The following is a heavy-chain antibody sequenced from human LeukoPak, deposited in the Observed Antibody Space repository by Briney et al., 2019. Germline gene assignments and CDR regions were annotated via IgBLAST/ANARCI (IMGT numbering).Heavy chain of an antibody. CDR3: AKYPASGGYFDY. V-gene: IGHV3-23*01. J-gene: IGHJ4*02. Sequence: GGSLRLSCAASGFTFSTYSMSWARLAPGKGLEWVSGISGSGANTYYADSVKGRFTISRDNSKNTLYLQMNSLRAEDTAVFYCAKYPASGGYFDYWGQGTLVTVSS. CDR1: GFTFSTYS. D-gene: IGHD6-13*01. CDR2: ISGSGANT.